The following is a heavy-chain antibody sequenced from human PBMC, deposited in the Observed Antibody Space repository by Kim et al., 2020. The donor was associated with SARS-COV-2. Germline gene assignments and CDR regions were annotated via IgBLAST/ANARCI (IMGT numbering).Heavy chain of an antibody. CDR1: GFTFSSYA. D-gene: IGHD6-13*01. CDR3: AKDGYSSSWYQALMGDY. J-gene: IGHJ4*02. V-gene: IGHV3-23*01. CDR2: ISGSGGST. Sequence: GGSLRLSCAASGFTFSSYAMSWVRQAPGKGLEWVSAISGSGGSTYYADSVKGRFTISRDNSKNTLYLQMNSLRAEDTAVYYCAKDGYSSSWYQALMGDYWGQGTLVTVSS.